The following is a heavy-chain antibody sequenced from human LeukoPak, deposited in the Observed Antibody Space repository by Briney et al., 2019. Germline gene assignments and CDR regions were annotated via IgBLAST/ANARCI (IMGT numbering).Heavy chain of an antibody. J-gene: IGHJ4*02. D-gene: IGHD5-12*01. CDR3: ARHGGYRGYDADC. CDR1: GFTFSTYS. V-gene: IGHV3-48*01. CDR2: ISDSGAM. Sequence: GGSLRLSCAASGFTFSTYSMKWVRQAPGKGLEWVSYISDSGAMYYADSVRGRFTISRENAQNSLFLQMNSLRAEDTAVYYCARHGGYRGYDADCWGQGTLVTVSS.